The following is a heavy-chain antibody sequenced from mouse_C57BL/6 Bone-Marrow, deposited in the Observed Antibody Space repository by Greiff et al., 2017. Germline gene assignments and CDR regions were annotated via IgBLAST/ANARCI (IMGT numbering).Heavy chain of an antibody. CDR3: ARTVGNYGSSDWYFDV. CDR2: IDPSDSYT. D-gene: IGHD1-1*01. V-gene: IGHV1-69*01. J-gene: IGHJ1*03. CDR1: GYTFTSYW. Sequence: QVQLQQPGAELVMPGASVKLSCKASGYTFTSYWMHWVKQRPGQGLEWIGEIDPSDSYTNYNQKFKGKSTLTVDKSSSTAYMQLSSLTSEDSAVYYCARTVGNYGSSDWYFDVWGTGTTVTVSS.